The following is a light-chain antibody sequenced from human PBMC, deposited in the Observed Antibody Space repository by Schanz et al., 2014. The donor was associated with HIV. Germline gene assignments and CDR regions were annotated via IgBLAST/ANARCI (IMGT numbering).Light chain of an antibody. CDR1: SSDVGSYNL. CDR2: EVT. J-gene: IGLJ1*01. V-gene: IGLV2-23*02. CDR3: CSYTTTSTYV. Sequence: QSALTQPASVSGSPGQSITISCTGPSSDVGSYNLVSWYQQHPGKAPRLIIYEVTKRPSGVPDRFSGSKSGNTASLIVSGLQAEDEADYYCCSYTTTSTYVFGAGTKLTVL.